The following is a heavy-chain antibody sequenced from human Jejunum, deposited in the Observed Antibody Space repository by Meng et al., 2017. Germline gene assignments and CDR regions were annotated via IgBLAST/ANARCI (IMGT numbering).Heavy chain of an antibody. J-gene: IGHJ4*01. CDR3: ARKGKDYSNIYFFNY. Sequence: GGSLRLSCQGSGYSFTEYWIAWVRQMPGKGLEWMGIIFPSDSDTRYSPSFQGQVTISADKSINTAYLQWSTLEASDTAMYFCARKGKDYSNIYFFNYWGQGTQVTVSS. CDR2: IFPSDSDT. V-gene: IGHV5-51*01. D-gene: IGHD2-21*01. CDR1: GYSFTEYW.